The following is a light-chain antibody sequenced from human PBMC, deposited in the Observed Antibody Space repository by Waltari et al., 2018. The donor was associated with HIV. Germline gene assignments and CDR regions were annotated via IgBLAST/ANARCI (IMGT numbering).Light chain of an antibody. CDR1: RSDVGTYNL. CDR3: CSYAGSTNWV. J-gene: IGLJ3*02. Sequence: QSALTQPASVSGSPGQSITISCTGTRSDVGTYNLVSWYQQRPGKAPKLIISEVSQRPAGVSNHFSGSKSANTAFLTISGLQAEDEADYYCCSYAGSTNWVFGGGTKLTVL. CDR2: EVS. V-gene: IGLV2-23*02.